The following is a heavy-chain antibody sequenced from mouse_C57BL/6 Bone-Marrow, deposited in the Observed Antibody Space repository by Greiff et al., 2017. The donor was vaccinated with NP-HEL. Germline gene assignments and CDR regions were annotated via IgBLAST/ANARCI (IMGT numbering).Heavy chain of an antibody. CDR3: ARSRRLRRYFDY. V-gene: IGHV1-64*01. CDR2: IHPHSGST. J-gene: IGHJ2*01. CDR1: GYTFTSYW. D-gene: IGHD2-4*01. Sequence: QVQLQQPGAELVKPGASVKLSCKASGYTFTSYWMHWVKQRPGQGLEWIGMIHPHSGSTNYNEKFKSKATLTVDKSSSTAYMQLSSLTSEDSAVYYCARSRRLRRYFDYWGQGTTLTVSS.